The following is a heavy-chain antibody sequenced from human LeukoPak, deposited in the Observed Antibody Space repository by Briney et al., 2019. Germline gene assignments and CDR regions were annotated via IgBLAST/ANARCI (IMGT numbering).Heavy chain of an antibody. V-gene: IGHV3-23*01. CDR1: GFTFSSYA. Sequence: PGGSLRLSCAASGFTFSSYAMSWVRQAPGKGLEWVSAISGSGGSTYYADSVKGRFTISRDNSKNTLYLQMNSLRAEDTAVYYCARGRAPLFDWLLDYYMDVWGKGTTVIVSS. J-gene: IGHJ6*03. D-gene: IGHD3-9*01. CDR2: ISGSGGST. CDR3: ARGRAPLFDWLLDYYMDV.